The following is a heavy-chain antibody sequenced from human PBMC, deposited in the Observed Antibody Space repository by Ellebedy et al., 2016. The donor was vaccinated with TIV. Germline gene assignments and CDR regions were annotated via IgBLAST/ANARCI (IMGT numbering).Heavy chain of an antibody. CDR1: GYTFVNYG. D-gene: IGHD1-26*01. Sequence: AASVKVSCKASGYTFVNYGISWVRQDPGQGLEWMGWISTYSDYTNYAQNLQGRVTITTDTSTRTAYMELRSLTSDDTAVYYCARDATGSNSDFWGRGTLVTVSS. J-gene: IGHJ4*02. CDR3: ARDATGSNSDF. CDR2: ISTYSDYT. V-gene: IGHV1-18*01.